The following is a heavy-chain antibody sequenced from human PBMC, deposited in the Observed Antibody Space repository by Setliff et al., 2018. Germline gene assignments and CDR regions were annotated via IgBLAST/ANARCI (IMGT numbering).Heavy chain of an antibody. CDR2: IFYSGDT. CDR1: GGSVTSHY. D-gene: IGHD3-10*01. J-gene: IGHJ4*02. CDR3: ARDRSYYASGSFTKWFDY. V-gene: IGHV4-59*02. Sequence: PSETLSLTCAVSGGSVTSHYWSWIRQPPGKGLEWIVFIFYSGDTNSNPSLKSRVTMSVDTSKNQFSLKLNSVTAADTATYYCARDRSYYASGSFTKWFDYWGQGALVTVSS.